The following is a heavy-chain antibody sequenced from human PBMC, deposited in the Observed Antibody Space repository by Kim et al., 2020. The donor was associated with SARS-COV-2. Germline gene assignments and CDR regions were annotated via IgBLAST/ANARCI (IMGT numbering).Heavy chain of an antibody. CDR3: ARRDRRAAAGWFDP. J-gene: IGHJ5*02. Sequence: NPSLKSRVTISVDTSKSQFSLKLSSGTAADTAVYYGARRDRRAAAGWFDPWGQGTLVTVSS. D-gene: IGHD6-13*01. V-gene: IGHV4-39*01.